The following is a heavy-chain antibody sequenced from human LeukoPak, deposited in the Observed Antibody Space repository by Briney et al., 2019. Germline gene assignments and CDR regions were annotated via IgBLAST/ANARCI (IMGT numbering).Heavy chain of an antibody. V-gene: IGHV5-51*01. CDR1: GYSFTTWW. J-gene: IGHJ2*01. Sequence: GESLKISCKGSGYSFTTWWIGWVRQMPGKGLEWRGVVYPGDSDTRYSPSFQGQATISVDKSISTAYLQWSSLKAADAAMYYCARQDNYGYWYLDLWGRGTLVTVSS. CDR2: VYPGDSDT. CDR3: ARQDNYGYWYLDL. D-gene: IGHD5-18*01.